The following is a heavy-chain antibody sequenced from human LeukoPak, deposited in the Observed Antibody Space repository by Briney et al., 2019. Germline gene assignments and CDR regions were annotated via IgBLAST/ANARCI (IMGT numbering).Heavy chain of an antibody. V-gene: IGHV4-39*07. D-gene: IGHD1-26*01. CDR2: IYYSGST. CDR3: ARSSSGTSSIDS. J-gene: IGHJ4*02. CDR1: GGSISSSSYY. Sequence: TSETLSLTCTVSGGSISSSSYYWGWIRQPPGKGLEWIGSIYYSGSTHYNPSLKSRVTISVDTSKNQFSLKLSSVTAADTAMFYCARSSSGTSSIDSWGQGTLVTVSS.